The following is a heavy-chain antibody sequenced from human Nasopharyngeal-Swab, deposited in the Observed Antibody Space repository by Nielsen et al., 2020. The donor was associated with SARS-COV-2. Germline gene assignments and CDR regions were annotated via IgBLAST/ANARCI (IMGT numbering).Heavy chain of an antibody. CDR1: GGTFSSYA. CDR3: ATALTIFGADHYYYYYGMDV. J-gene: IGHJ6*02. D-gene: IGHD3-3*01. V-gene: IGHV1-24*01. CDR2: FDPEDGET. Sequence: ASVKVSCKASGGTFSSYAISWVRQAPGKGLEWMGGFDPEDGETIYAQKFQGRVTMTEDTSTDTAYMELGSLRSEDTAVYYCATALTIFGADHYYYYYGMDVWGQGTTVTVSS.